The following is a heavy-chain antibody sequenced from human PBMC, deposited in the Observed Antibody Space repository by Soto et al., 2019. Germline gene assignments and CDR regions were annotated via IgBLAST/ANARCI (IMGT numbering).Heavy chain of an antibody. CDR1: GGSISSYY. CDR2: INYSGST. J-gene: IGHJ5*02. CDR3: ARGRPQFRKNWFDP. D-gene: IGHD6-6*01. Sequence: SETLSLTCTVSGGSISSYYWSWIRQPPGKGLEWIGEINYSGSTNYNPSLKSRVTISVDTSKNQFSLKLSSVTAADTAVYYCARGRPQFRKNWFDPWGQGTLVTVSS. V-gene: IGHV4-59*12.